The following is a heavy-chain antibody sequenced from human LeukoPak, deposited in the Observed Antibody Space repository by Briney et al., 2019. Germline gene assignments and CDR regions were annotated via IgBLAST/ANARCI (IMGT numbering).Heavy chain of an antibody. CDR1: GYTFTGYY. CDR2: INPNSGGT. V-gene: IGHV1-2*04. CDR3: ARDLHNYYAMDV. Sequence: ASVKVSCKASGYTFTGYYLHWMRQAPGQGLEWMGWINPNSGGTNYAQKFQGWVTMTRDTSVSTAYMELSRLKSDDTAVYYCARDLHNYYAMDVWGQGTTVTVSS. J-gene: IGHJ6*02.